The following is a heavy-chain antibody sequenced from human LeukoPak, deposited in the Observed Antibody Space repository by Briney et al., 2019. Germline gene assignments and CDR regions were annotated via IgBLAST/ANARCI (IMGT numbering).Heavy chain of an antibody. D-gene: IGHD4-11*01. CDR3: ARDFAVTTQKYYYYYGMDV. V-gene: IGHV1-18*01. CDR1: GYTFTGYG. CDR2: IISSKGNT. Sequence: ASVKVSCKASGYTFTGYGISWVRQAPGHGLEWMGWIISSKGNTNYEQKFQGRVTMTTDTSTSTAYMELRSLRSDDTAVYYCARDFAVTTQKYYYYYGMDVWGQGTTVTVSS. J-gene: IGHJ6*02.